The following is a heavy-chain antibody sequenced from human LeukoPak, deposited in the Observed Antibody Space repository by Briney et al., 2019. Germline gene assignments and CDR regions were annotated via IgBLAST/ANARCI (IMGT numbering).Heavy chain of an antibody. J-gene: IGHJ4*02. CDR1: GFTFSSYG. V-gene: IGHV3-30*18. CDR3: AKDAYLNA. CDR2: ISYDGSNK. D-gene: IGHD3-16*01. Sequence: GGSLRLSCAASGFTFSSYGMHWVRQAPGKGLEWVAVISYDGSNKYYADSVKGRFTISRDNSKNTLYLQMNSLRAEDTAVYYCAKDAYLNAWGQGTLVTVSS.